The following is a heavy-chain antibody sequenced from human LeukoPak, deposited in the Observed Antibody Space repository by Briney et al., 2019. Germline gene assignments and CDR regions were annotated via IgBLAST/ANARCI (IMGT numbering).Heavy chain of an antibody. J-gene: IGHJ5*02. CDR2: IIPIFGTA. V-gene: IGHV1-69*13. Sequence: GASVKVSCKASGGTLSSYAISWVRQAPGQGLEWMGGIIPIFGTANYAQKFQGRVTITADESTSTAYMELSSLRSEDTAVYYCARGVQGDYYDSSGYLNWFDPWGQGTLVTVSS. D-gene: IGHD3-22*01. CDR1: GGTLSSYA. CDR3: ARGVQGDYYDSSGYLNWFDP.